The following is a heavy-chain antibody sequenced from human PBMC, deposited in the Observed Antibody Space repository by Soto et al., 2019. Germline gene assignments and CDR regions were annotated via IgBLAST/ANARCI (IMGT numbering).Heavy chain of an antibody. V-gene: IGHV3-30-3*01. CDR2: TSYDGNSK. Sequence: QVQLVESGGGVVQPGRSLRLSCVASGFTISSHAMHWVRQAPGKGLEWVAVTSYDGNSKFYADSVKGRFTISRDNSKNTLYLQMSSLTTEDTAVYYCAGEPSGSYSSFDYWGQGTLVTVSS. CDR1: GFTISSHA. D-gene: IGHD1-26*01. CDR3: AGEPSGSYSSFDY. J-gene: IGHJ4*02.